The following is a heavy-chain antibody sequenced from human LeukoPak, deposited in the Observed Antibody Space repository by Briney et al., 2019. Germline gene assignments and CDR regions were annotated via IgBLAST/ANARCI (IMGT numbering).Heavy chain of an antibody. D-gene: IGHD6-13*01. CDR1: GFSFSNYG. CDR2: ISISSSTI. J-gene: IGHJ4*02. Sequence: GGSLRLSCAGSGFSFSNYGMNWVRQAPGKGLEWVSYISISSSTIYYADSVKGRFTISRDNFRNTLYLQMNSLRAEDTAVYYCMKGTSAGNKGGDYWGQGTLVIVSS. V-gene: IGHV3-48*01. CDR3: MKGTSAGNKGGDY.